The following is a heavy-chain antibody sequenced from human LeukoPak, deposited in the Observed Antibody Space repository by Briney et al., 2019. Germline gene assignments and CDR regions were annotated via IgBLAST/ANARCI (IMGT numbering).Heavy chain of an antibody. J-gene: IGHJ4*02. D-gene: IGHD3-22*01. CDR2: MNPNSGNT. V-gene: IGHV1-8*01. CDR3: ARSCDSSGYYHSGFDY. CDR1: GYTFTSYD. Sequence: ASVKVSCKASGYTFTSYDINWVRQATGQGLEWMGWMNPNSGNTGYAQKFQGRVTMTRNTSISTAYMELSSLRSEDTAVYYCARSCDSSGYYHSGFDYWGQGTLVTVSS.